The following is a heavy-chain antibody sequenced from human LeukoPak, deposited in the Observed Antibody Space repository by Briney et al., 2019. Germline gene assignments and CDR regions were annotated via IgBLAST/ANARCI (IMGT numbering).Heavy chain of an antibody. CDR2: ISGSGVAT. V-gene: IGHV3-23*01. CDR3: ARALDSSSWFDY. J-gene: IGHJ4*02. D-gene: IGHD6-13*01. Sequence: GGSLRLSCAASGFTFSSYAVSWVRQAPGKGLEWVSSISGSGVATYSADSVKGRFTISRDNAKNSLYLQMNSLRAEDTAVYYCARALDSSSWFDYWGQGTLVTVSS. CDR1: GFTFSSYA.